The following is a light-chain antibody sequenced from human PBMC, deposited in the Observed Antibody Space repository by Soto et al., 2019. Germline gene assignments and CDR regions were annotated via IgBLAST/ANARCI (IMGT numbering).Light chain of an antibody. Sequence: EFVLTQSPGTLSLSPGERATLSCRASETVAGSYLAWYQQKPGQAPRLLFFGASIRATGIPDRFSGGGSGTDFTLTISRLEPEDSAVYHCQQYGSSPTTFGQGTKVDIK. V-gene: IGKV3-20*01. CDR1: ETVAGSY. CDR3: QQYGSSPTT. CDR2: GAS. J-gene: IGKJ1*01.